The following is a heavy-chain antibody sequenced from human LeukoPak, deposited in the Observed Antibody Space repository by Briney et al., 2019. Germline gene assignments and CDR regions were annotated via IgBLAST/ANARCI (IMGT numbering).Heavy chain of an antibody. CDR2: IYSRGGT. CDR1: GFTVSSNY. J-gene: IGHJ4*02. Sequence: GGSLRLSCAASGFTVSSNYMNWVRQAPGKGLEWVSVIYSRGGTYYADSVKGRFTISRDNSKNTLYLQMNSLRAEDTAVYYCARTPYCGGDCYREFDYWGQGTLVTVSS. CDR3: ARTPYCGGDCYREFDY. D-gene: IGHD2-21*02. V-gene: IGHV3-53*01.